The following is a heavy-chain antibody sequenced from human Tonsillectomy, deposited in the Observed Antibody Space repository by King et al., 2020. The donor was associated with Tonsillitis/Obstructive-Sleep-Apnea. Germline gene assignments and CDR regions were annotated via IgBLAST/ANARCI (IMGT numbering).Heavy chain of an antibody. CDR1: GGSISSSNW. D-gene: IGHD4-17*01. J-gene: IGHJ2*01. V-gene: IGHV4-4*02. Sequence: PLQESGPGLVKPSGTLSLTCAVSGGSISSSNWWSWVRQPPGKGLEWIGEIYHSGSTNYNPSLKSRVTISVDKSKNQFSLKLSSVTAADTAVYYCAGAGDYGDYVSPDWYFDLWGRGTLVTVSS. CDR3: AGAGDYGDYVSPDWYFDL. CDR2: IYHSGST.